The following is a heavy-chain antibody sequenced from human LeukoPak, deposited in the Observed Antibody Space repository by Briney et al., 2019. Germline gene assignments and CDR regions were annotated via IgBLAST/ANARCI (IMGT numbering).Heavy chain of an antibody. D-gene: IGHD2-21*01. CDR1: GFTFSSYW. Sequence: GGSLRLSCTASGFTFSSYWMNWVRQAPGKGLEWVAGIKKDGSAKFYVDSVKGRFTISRDNTKNSLYLQMNSLGVEDTAVCYCGRGSGAPDCWGQGTLVTVSS. CDR2: IKKDGSAK. V-gene: IGHV3-7*04. J-gene: IGHJ4*02. CDR3: GRGSGAPDC.